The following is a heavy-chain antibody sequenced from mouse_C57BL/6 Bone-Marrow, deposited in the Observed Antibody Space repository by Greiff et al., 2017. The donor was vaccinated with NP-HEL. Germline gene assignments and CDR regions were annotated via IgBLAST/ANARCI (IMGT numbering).Heavy chain of an antibody. CDR3: ARSTVVAKGYFDY. D-gene: IGHD1-1*01. Sequence: QVQLQQPGAELVKPGASVKLSCKASGYTFTSYWMQWVKQRPGQGLEWIGEIDPSDSYTNYNQKFKGKATLTVDTSSSTAYMQLSSLTSEDSAVYYCARSTVVAKGYFDYWGQGTTLTVSS. CDR2: IDPSDSYT. V-gene: IGHV1-50*01. J-gene: IGHJ2*01. CDR1: GYTFTSYW.